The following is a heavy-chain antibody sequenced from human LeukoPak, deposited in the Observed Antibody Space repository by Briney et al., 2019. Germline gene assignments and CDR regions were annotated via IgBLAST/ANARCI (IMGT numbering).Heavy chain of an antibody. CDR3: ARSPGIYGLASAGTFDY. D-gene: IGHD6-13*01. Sequence: ETLSLTCTVSGGSVSSGSYYWSWVRQAPGKGLEWVSSISSSSSYIYYADSVKGRFTISRDNAKNSLYLQMNSLRAEDTAVYYCARSPGIYGLASAGTFDYWGQGTLVTVSS. J-gene: IGHJ4*02. V-gene: IGHV3-21*01. CDR2: ISSSSSYI. CDR1: GGSVSSGSYY.